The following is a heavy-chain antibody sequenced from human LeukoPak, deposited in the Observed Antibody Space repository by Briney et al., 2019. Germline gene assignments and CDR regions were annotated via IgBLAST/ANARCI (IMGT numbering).Heavy chain of an antibody. Sequence: SVKVSCKASGGTFSSYAISWVRQAPGQGLEWMGGIIPMFGTTDQAQRFQGRVTISADESTSTAYMELSSLRSEDTAVYYCARGYSGYQDAFHIWGQGTMVTVSS. J-gene: IGHJ3*02. CDR1: GGTFSSYA. CDR2: IIPMFGTT. CDR3: ARGYSGYQDAFHI. D-gene: IGHD5-12*01. V-gene: IGHV1-69*01.